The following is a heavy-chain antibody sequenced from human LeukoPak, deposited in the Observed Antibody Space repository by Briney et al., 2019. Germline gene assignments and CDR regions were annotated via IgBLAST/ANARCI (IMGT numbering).Heavy chain of an antibody. V-gene: IGHV4-59*01. CDR1: GGSISSYY. CDR2: IYYSGST. CDR3: ARVWPFGSGHGYFDY. J-gene: IGHJ4*02. Sequence: SETLSLTCTVSGGSISSYYWSWIRQPPGKGLEWIGHIYYSGSTNYNPSLKSRVTISVDTSKNQFSLKLSSVTAADTAVYYCARVWPFGSGHGYFDYWGQGTLVTVSS. D-gene: IGHD3-3*01.